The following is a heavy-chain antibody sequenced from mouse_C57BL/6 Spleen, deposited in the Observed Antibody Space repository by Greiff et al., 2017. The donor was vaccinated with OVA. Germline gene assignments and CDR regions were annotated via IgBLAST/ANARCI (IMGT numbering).Heavy chain of an antibody. V-gene: IGHV3-6*01. D-gene: IGHD2-4*01. J-gene: IGHJ2*01. CDR1: GYSITSGYY. CDR3: ARREDYDPFFDY. Sequence: ESGPGLVKPSQSLSLTCSVTGYSITSGYYWNWIRQFPGNKLEWMGYISYDGSNNYNPSLKNRISITRYTSKNQFFLKLNSVTTEDTATYYCARREDYDPFFDYWGQGTTLTVSS. CDR2: ISYDGSN.